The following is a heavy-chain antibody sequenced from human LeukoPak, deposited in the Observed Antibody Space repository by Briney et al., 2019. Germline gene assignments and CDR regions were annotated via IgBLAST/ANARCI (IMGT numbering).Heavy chain of an antibody. CDR1: GFTFSSYD. CDR3: ARGPLVGTTNYYFDY. V-gene: IGHV3-13*01. J-gene: IGHJ4*02. Sequence: GGSLRLSCAASGFTFSSYDMHWVRQATGKGLEWVSVIGTVGDTYYSDSVKGRFTISRENAKNCLYLQMNSLRVGDTAVYHCARGPLVGTTNYYFDYWGQGTLVTVSS. CDR2: IGTVGDT. D-gene: IGHD2/OR15-2a*01.